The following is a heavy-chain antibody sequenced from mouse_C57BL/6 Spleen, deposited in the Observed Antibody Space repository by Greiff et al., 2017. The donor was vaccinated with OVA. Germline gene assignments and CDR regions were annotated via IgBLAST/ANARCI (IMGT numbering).Heavy chain of an antibody. CDR2: INPNNGGT. CDR1: GYTFTDYY. J-gene: IGHJ1*03. CDR3: ASYPSSHWYFDV. V-gene: IGHV1-26*01. Sequence: EVQLQQSGPELVKPGASVKISCKASGYTFTDYYMNWVKQSHGKSLEWIGDINPNNGGTSYNQKFKGKATLTVDKSSSTAYMELRSLTSEDSAVYYCASYPSSHWYFDVWGTGTTVTVSS.